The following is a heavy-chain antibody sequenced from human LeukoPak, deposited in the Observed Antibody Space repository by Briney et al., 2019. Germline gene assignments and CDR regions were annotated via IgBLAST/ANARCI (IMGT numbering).Heavy chain of an antibody. CDR2: ISAYNGNT. CDR3: ARVYRYSSSQGDAFDI. Sequence: ASVKVSCKASGYTFTSYGISWVRQAPGQGLEWMGWISAYNGNTNYAQKLQGRVTMTTDTSTSTAYMELRSLRSGDTAVYYCARVYRYSSSQGDAFDIWGQGTMVTVSS. J-gene: IGHJ3*02. D-gene: IGHD6-13*01. V-gene: IGHV1-18*01. CDR1: GYTFTSYG.